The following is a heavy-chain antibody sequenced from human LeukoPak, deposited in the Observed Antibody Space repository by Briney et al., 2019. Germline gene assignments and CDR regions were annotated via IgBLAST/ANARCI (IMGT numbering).Heavy chain of an antibody. J-gene: IGHJ4*02. CDR3: ARETTNYYGSGSYIY. CDR2: INPNSGGT. V-gene: IGHV1-2*02. D-gene: IGHD3-10*01. Sequence: ASVKVSCKASGYTFTGYYMHWVRRAPGQGLEWMGWINPNSGGTNYAQKFQGRVTMTRDTSISTAYMELSRLRSDDTAVYYCARETTNYYGSGSYIYWGQGTLVTVSS. CDR1: GYTFTGYY.